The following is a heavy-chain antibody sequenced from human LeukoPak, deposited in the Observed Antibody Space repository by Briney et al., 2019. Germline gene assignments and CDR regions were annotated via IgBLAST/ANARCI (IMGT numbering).Heavy chain of an antibody. CDR3: ARGGAAAGKGVDY. CDR1: GGSISSGGYS. CDR2: IYHSGST. J-gene: IGHJ4*02. Sequence: SETLSLTCAVSGGSISSGGYSWSWIRQPPGKGLEWIGYIYHSGSTYYNPSLKSRVTISVDRSKNQFSLKLSSVTAADTAVYYCARGGAAAGKGVDYWGQGTLVTVSS. V-gene: IGHV4-30-2*01. D-gene: IGHD6-13*01.